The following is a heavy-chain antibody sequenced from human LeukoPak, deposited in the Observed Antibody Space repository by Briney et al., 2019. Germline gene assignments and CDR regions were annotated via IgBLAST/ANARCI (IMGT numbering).Heavy chain of an antibody. CDR3: ARDSGSYLDY. CDR1: GFTFSSYG. J-gene: IGHJ4*02. CDR2: IYSGGST. D-gene: IGHD1-26*01. Sequence: GGSLRLSCAASGFTFSSYGMHWVRQAPGKGLEWVSVIYSGGSTYYADSVKGRFTISRDNSKNTLYLQMNSLRAEDTAVYYCARDSGSYLDYWGQGTLVTVSS. V-gene: IGHV3-66*01.